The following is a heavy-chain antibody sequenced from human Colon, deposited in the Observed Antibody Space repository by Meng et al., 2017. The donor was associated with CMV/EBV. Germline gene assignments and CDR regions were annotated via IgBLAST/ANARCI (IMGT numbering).Heavy chain of an antibody. CDR3: ARRLQGNWFDP. J-gene: IGHJ5*02. D-gene: IGHD4-11*01. CDR1: GYIFIGHF. CDR2: INPNSGVT. V-gene: IGHV1-2*02. Sequence: ASVKVSCKASGYIFIGHFIHWVRQAPGQGLEWMGWINPNSGVTNYAQKFQGRVSMTSDTSITTAYMELSSLKSDDTAVYYCARRLQGNWFDPWGQGTLVTVSS.